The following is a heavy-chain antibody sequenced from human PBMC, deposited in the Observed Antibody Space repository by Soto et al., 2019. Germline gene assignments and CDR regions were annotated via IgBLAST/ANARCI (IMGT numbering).Heavy chain of an antibody. CDR1: GGSFNGYY. V-gene: IGHV4-34*12. J-gene: IGHJ4*01. D-gene: IGHD3-10*01. Sequence: QVQLQQWGAGLLKPSETLSLSCAVYGGSFNGYYWSWIRQPPGKGLEWIGEIFHSGSTNYNPTLNSRITISEETSKNQYPLKLTSMTAAESAVYFWARKTGLRYYFEFWGHGTLVTVFS. CDR3: ARKTGLRYYFEF. CDR2: IFHSGST.